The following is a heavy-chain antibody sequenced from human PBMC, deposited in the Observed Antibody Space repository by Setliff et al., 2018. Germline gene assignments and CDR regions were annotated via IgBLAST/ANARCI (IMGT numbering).Heavy chain of an antibody. CDR1: GGSISNSTFY. CDR3: ARNPDFLQYSFDL. D-gene: IGHD5-12*01. J-gene: IGHJ2*01. Sequence: SETLSLTCTVSGGSISNSTFYWGWIRQPPGKGLEWIGSINYYGSIFDDGTTYSTYYNPSLKSRATISIDTFKSQFSLKLSSMTAADTALYYCARNPDFLQYSFDLWGRGTLVTVSS. V-gene: IGHV4-39*07. CDR2: INYYGSIFDDGTTYST.